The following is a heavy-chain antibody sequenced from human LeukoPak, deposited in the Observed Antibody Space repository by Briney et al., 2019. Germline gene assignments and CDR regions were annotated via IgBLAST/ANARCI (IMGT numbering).Heavy chain of an antibody. CDR3: AAVDVAVAGNDWYFDL. J-gene: IGHJ2*01. Sequence: PSETLSLTCNVSGGSISSSTYYWGWIRQHPGKGLEWMGGISYSGNSYDNPSLKSRVNIFADTSKNQFSLKVKSVTAADTAVYYCAAVDVAVAGNDWYFDLWGRGTLVTDSS. V-gene: IGHV4-39*01. D-gene: IGHD6-19*01. CDR1: GGSISSSTYY. CDR2: ISYSGNS.